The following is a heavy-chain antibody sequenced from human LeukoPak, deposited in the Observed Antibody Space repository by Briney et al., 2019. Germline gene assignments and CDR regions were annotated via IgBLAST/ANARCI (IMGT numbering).Heavy chain of an antibody. CDR2: IYGSGST. Sequence: SETLSLTCAVYGGSFSGYYWSWIRQPPGMGLEWIGNIYGSGSTNYNPSLKSRVTISVDTSKNQFSLKLSSVTAADTAVYYCARRQSYGYDYWGQGTLVTVSS. CDR1: GGSFSGYY. D-gene: IGHD5-18*01. CDR3: ARRQSYGYDY. V-gene: IGHV4-59*08. J-gene: IGHJ4*02.